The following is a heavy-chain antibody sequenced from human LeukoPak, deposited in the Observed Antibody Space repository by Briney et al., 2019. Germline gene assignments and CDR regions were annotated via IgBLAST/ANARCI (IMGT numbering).Heavy chain of an antibody. D-gene: IGHD4-17*01. J-gene: IGHJ6*02. CDR2: ITPIFGIA. CDR3: ARDGMGTTVTTNHNYGYGRFGLKKDGMDV. CDR1: GGTFSSYA. Sequence: ASVKVSCKASGGTFSSYAISWVRQAPGQGLEWMGRITPIFGIANYAQKFQGRVTITADKSTSTAYMELSSLRSEDTAVYYCARDGMGTTVTTNHNYGYGRFGLKKDGMDVWGQGTTVTVSS. V-gene: IGHV1-69*04.